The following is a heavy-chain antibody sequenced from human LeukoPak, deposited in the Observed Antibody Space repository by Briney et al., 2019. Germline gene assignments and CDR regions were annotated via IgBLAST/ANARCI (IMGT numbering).Heavy chain of an antibody. CDR2: ISGSGGTT. J-gene: IGHJ3*02. V-gene: IGHV3-23*01. Sequence: GGSPRLSCAASGFAFSTYAMSWVRQAPGKGLEWVSGISGSGGTTYYADSVRGRFTISRDNSENTLYLQMNSLRAEDTAVYYCARDFSQWLVKDAFDIWGQGTMVTVSS. CDR1: GFAFSTYA. D-gene: IGHD6-19*01. CDR3: ARDFSQWLVKDAFDI.